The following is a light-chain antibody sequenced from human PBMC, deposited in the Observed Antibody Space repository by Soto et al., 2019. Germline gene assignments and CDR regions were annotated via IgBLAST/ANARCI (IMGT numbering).Light chain of an antibody. CDR3: SSYASSGTLV. Sequence: QSALTQPASVSGSPGQSITISCTGTTSDVGGYNYVSWHQQHPGKAPKLIIHEVRYRPSGVSNRFSGSKSGNTASLTISGLQAEDEADYYFSSYASSGTLVFGGGTKLTVL. CDR1: TSDVGGYNY. J-gene: IGLJ3*02. CDR2: EVR. V-gene: IGLV2-14*01.